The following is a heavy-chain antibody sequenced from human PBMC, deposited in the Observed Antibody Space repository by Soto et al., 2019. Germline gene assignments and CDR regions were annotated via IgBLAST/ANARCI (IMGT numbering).Heavy chain of an antibody. V-gene: IGHV1-18*01. D-gene: IGHD1-26*01. CDR2: ISAYNGNT. Sequence: QVQLVQSGAEVKKPGASVKVSCKASGYTFTSYGFIWVRQAPGQGLEWMGWISAYNGNTNYAQKLQGRVTMTTDTSTSTAYRELRSLRSDDTAVYYCARDRGSYALDYWGQGTLVTVSS. J-gene: IGHJ4*02. CDR1: GYTFTSYG. CDR3: ARDRGSYALDY.